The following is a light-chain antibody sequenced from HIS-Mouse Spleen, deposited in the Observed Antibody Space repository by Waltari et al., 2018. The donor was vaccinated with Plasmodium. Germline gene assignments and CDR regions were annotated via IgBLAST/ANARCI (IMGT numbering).Light chain of an antibody. CDR1: ISSIGSNT. CDR2: SNN. CDR3: AAWDDSLNGVV. V-gene: IGLV1-44*01. J-gene: IGLJ2*01. Sequence: QSVLTQPPSASGTPGQRVTISCSGSISSIGSNTVTWYQQLPGPAPKLLIYSNNQRPSGVPDRFSGSKSGTSASLAISGLQSEDEADYYCAAWDDSLNGVVFAGGTKLTVL.